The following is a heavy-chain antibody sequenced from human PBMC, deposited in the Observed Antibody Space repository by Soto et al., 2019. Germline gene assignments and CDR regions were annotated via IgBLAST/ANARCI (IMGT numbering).Heavy chain of an antibody. CDR3: ARDRADYYDSSGYYRTWGYFDY. D-gene: IGHD3-22*01. CDR2: IIPIFGTA. J-gene: IGHJ4*02. Sequence: QVQLVQSGAEVKKPGSSVKVSCKASGGTFSSYAISWVRQAPGQGLEWMGGIIPIFGTANYAQKFQGRVTITADESTSTAYMELSSLRSEDTSVYYCARDRADYYDSSGYYRTWGYFDYWGQGTLVTVSS. V-gene: IGHV1-69*01. CDR1: GGTFSSYA.